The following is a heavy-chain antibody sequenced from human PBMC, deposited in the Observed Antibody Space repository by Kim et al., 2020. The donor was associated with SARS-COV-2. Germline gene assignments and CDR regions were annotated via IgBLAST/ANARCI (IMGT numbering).Heavy chain of an antibody. Sequence: GGSLRLSCAASGFTFSSYSMNWVRQAPGKGLEWVSSIISSSSYIYYADSVQGPFTISRDNAKNSLSLQMNSLRAEDTAGYYCAGVPVSSFGEPLYYFDYWGQGTLDAVSS. D-gene: IGHD3-10*01. J-gene: IGHJ4*01. CDR2: IISSSSYI. CDR3: AGVPVSSFGEPLYYFDY. CDR1: GFTFSSYS. V-gene: IGHV3-21*01.